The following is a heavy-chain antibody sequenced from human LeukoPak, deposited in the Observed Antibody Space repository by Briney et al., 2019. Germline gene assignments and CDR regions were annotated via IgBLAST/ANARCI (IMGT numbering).Heavy chain of an antibody. Sequence: GGSLRLSCAASGFTFSDNYMSWIRQAPGKGLEWVSYISRNSYTNYADSVKGRFTISRDNAKNSLYLQMASLRAEDTAVYYCARMGIAAVGAYYFDYWGQGTLVAVSS. D-gene: IGHD6-13*01. CDR2: ISRNSYT. J-gene: IGHJ4*02. V-gene: IGHV3-11*06. CDR1: GFTFSDNY. CDR3: ARMGIAAVGAYYFDY.